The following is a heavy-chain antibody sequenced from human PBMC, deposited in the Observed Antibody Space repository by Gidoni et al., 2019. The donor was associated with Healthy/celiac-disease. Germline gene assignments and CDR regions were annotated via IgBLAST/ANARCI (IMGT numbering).Heavy chain of an antibody. CDR3: AREAYYYDSSGYSNWFDP. J-gene: IGHJ5*02. CDR1: GFTFSDHY. D-gene: IGHD3-22*01. V-gene: IGHV3-72*01. CDR2: TRNKANSYTT. Sequence: EVQLVESGGGLVQPGGSLRLSCAASGFTFSDHYMDWVRQAPGKGLEWVGRTRNKANSYTTEYAASVKGRFTISRDDSKNSLYLQMNSLKTEDTAVYYCAREAYYYDSSGYSNWFDPWGQGTLVTVSS.